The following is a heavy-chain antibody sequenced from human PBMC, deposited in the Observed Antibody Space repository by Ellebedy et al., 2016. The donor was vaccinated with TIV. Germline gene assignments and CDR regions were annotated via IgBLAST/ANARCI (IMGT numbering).Heavy chain of an antibody. CDR2: IYNNGNT. Sequence: GESLKISCAASGFTFSSNYMSWVRQAPGKGLERVSVIYNNGNTYYADSVKGRFTISRDNSKDTVFLQINSLRGEDTAVYYCARGTNYGDYRYWYFDLWGRGTLVTVSS. J-gene: IGHJ2*01. V-gene: IGHV3-53*01. CDR3: ARGTNYGDYRYWYFDL. D-gene: IGHD4-17*01. CDR1: GFTFSSNY.